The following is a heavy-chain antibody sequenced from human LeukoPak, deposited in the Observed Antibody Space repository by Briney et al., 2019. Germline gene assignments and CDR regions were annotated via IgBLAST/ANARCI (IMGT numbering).Heavy chain of an antibody. V-gene: IGHV4-59*01. CDR1: GGSISGYY. J-gene: IGHJ6*04. CDR2: IYYSGST. CDR3: ARLSRIAAAGRYDYHSLDV. Sequence: SETLSLTFRVSGGSISGYYWSWIRQPPGKGLGWIASIYYSGSTNYNPSLKSRVTISVDTSKNQFSLKLTSVTAADTAVYYCARLSRIAAAGRYDYHSLDVWGKGTTVTVSS. D-gene: IGHD6-13*01.